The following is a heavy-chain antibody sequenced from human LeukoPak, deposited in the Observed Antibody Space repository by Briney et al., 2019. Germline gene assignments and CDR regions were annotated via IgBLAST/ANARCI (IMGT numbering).Heavy chain of an antibody. CDR1: GGSISSSSSY. D-gene: IGHD1-26*01. J-gene: IGHJ4*02. CDR3: ATEQEYSGSYLPAGG. CDR2: IYYSGST. V-gene: IGHV4-39*07. Sequence: PSETLSLTCTVSGGSISSSSSYWAWIRQPPGTGLEWIGNIYYSGSTYYNPSLKSRVTISVDTSKNQFSLKLSSVTAADTAVYYCATEQEYSGSYLPAGGWGQGTLVTVSS.